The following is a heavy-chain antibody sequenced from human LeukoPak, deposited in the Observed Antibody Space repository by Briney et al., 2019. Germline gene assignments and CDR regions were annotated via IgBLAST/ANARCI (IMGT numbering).Heavy chain of an antibody. V-gene: IGHV3-74*01. CDR1: GFTFSSHW. CDR3: GRAAVTTRNSMDV. Sequence: PGGSLRLSCAASGFTFSSHWMHWVRQGPGKGLVWVSRINSDGSSTYYADSVRGRFTISRDNAQNTLFLQLNNLRVEDTAVYYCGRAAVTTRNSMDVWGQGTTVTASS. J-gene: IGHJ6*02. D-gene: IGHD4-17*01. CDR2: INSDGSST.